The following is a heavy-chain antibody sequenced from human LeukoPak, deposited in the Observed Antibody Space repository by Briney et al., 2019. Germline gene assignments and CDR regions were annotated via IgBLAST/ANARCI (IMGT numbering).Heavy chain of an antibody. J-gene: IGHJ5*02. Sequence: PSETLSLTCTVSGYSVSSGYYWGWIRPPPGKGLEWIGSIYHSGSTYYNPSLKSRVTISVDTSKNQFSLKLSSVTAADTAVYYCARPAYYGSGFDPWGQGTLVTVSS. CDR2: IYHSGST. CDR3: ARPAYYGSGFDP. V-gene: IGHV4-38-2*02. CDR1: GYSVSSGYY. D-gene: IGHD3-10*01.